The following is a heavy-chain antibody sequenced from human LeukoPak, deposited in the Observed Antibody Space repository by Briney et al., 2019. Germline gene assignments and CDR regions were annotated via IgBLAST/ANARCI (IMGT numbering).Heavy chain of an antibody. D-gene: IGHD3-10*01. CDR1: GFSLDSNGEG. Sequence: SGPTLVKPTQTLTLTCSFSGFSLDSNGEGVGWIRQPPGNALEWLALLYWDDRYRYSPSLKTGLTITRDTSKNQVVLTLANMDPVDTGTYYRVHASIRGLTVWFDPWGQGTLVTVSS. CDR3: VHASIRGLTVWFDP. V-gene: IGHV2-5*02. CDR2: LYWDDRY. J-gene: IGHJ5*02.